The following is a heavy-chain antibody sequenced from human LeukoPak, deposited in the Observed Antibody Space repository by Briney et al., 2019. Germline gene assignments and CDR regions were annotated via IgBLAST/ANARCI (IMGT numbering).Heavy chain of an antibody. D-gene: IGHD3-22*01. CDR1: GFTFNNYW. V-gene: IGHV3-7*01. CDR2: IKQDGSEK. Sequence: GGSLRLSCAASGFTFNNYWMTWVRQAPGMGLEWVANIKQDGSEKYYVDSVKGRFTISRDIAKNSLYLQMNSLRAEDTAVYYCARDPHLFTRIVVVGFDYWGQGTLVTVSS. CDR3: ARDPHLFTRIVVVGFDY. J-gene: IGHJ4*02.